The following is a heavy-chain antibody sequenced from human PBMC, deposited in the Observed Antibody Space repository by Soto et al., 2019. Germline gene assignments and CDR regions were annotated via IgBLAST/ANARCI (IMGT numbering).Heavy chain of an antibody. V-gene: IGHV3-23*01. J-gene: IGHJ6*02. CDR1: GFTFGNYA. Sequence: LRLSCAASGFTFGNYAMTWVRQAPGKGLEWVSTISGSGYSTYYADSVRGRFTISRDNSKNTLYLQMNRLRAEDTALYYCAKDNSGSSRFFYYYGLDVWGQGTTVTVS. CDR3: AKDNSGSSRFFYYYGLDV. CDR2: ISGSGYST. D-gene: IGHD3-10*01.